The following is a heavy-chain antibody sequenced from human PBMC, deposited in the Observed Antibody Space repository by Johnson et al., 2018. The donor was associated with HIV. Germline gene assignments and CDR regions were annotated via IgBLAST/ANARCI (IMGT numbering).Heavy chain of an antibody. CDR3: ARSGRGTLTTVPDAFDI. Sequence: VQVVESGGGLVQPGGSLRLSCAASGFTFSIYDMHWVRQPTGKGLEWVSAIVTAGDTYYAASVRGRFTISRENAKNSLDLQLNSLRAGDTAVYYCARSGRGTLTTVPDAFDIWGQGTMVTVSS. J-gene: IGHJ3*02. V-gene: IGHV3-13*01. CDR2: IVTAGDT. D-gene: IGHD4-17*01. CDR1: GFTFSIYD.